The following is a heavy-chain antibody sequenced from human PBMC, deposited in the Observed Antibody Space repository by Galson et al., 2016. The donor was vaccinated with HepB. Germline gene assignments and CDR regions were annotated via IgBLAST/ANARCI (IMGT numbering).Heavy chain of an antibody. Sequence: SETLSLTCTVSGGSISSNSLYWGWIRQPPGKGLEWIGSIYYSGSTYYNPSLKSRVTISVATSKNQFSRKLSSVTAADKAVYYCARTGWPTLFDYWGQGTLVTVSS. J-gene: IGHJ4*02. CDR1: GGSISSNSLY. D-gene: IGHD6-19*01. CDR2: IYYSGST. CDR3: ARTGWPTLFDY. V-gene: IGHV4-39*01.